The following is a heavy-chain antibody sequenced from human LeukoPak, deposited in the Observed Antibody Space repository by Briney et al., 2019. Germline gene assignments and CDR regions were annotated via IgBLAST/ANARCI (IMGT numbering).Heavy chain of an antibody. J-gene: IGHJ6*03. CDR2: LYYSGST. CDR3: VRDRPGYCSSTSCSEGYYYYMDV. D-gene: IGHD2-2*01. V-gene: IGHV4-59*01. CDR1: GGSISSYY. Sequence: SETLSLTCTVSGGSISSYYWSWIRQPPGKGLEWIGYLYYSGSTNYNPSLKSRVTISVDTSKNQFSLKLSSVTAADTAVYYCVRDRPGYCSSTSCSEGYYYYMDVWGKGTTVTVSS.